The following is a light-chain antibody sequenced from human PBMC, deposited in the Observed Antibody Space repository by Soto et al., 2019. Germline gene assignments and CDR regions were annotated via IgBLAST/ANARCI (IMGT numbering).Light chain of an antibody. CDR3: QVWDSSSDHPKV. CDR2: YDS. J-gene: IGLJ1*01. Sequence: YELTQPPSVSVAPGKTARITCGGNNIGSKSVHWYQQKPGQAPVLVIYYDSDRPSGIPERFSGSNSGNTATLTISRVEAGDEADYYCQVWDSSSDHPKVFGTGTKVTVL. CDR1: NIGSKS. V-gene: IGLV3-21*04.